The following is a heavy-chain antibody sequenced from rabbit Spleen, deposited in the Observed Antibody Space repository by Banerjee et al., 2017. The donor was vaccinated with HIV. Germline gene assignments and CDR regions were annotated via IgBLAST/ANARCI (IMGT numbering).Heavy chain of an antibody. CDR3: ARDTGSSFSSYGMDL. CDR2: IYGSSSGST. D-gene: IGHD8-1*01. Sequence: QSLEESGGDLVKPGASLTLTCTASGVSFNNNYYMCWVRQAPGKGLEWIACIYGSSSGSTYYASWAKGRFTISKTSSTTVTLQMTSLTAADTATYFCARDTGSSFSSYGMDLWGQGTLVTVS. CDR1: GVSFNNNYY. V-gene: IGHV1S40*01. J-gene: IGHJ6*01.